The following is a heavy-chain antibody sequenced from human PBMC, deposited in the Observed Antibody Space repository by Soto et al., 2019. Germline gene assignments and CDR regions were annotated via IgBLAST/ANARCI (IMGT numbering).Heavy chain of an antibody. D-gene: IGHD3-3*02. CDR2: ITSASDYI. V-gene: IGHV3-21*04. Sequence: RGSLLVSCVSSGFMFTISTMNWVRQAPGKGLEWVSSITSASDYIFYADSVKGRFTISRDNAKNSLYLQMHSLRAEDTAVYYCARALRTIFGVIVRPSDKNGMDVWGQGTTVTVSS. J-gene: IGHJ6*01. CDR3: ARALRTIFGVIVRPSDKNGMDV. CDR1: GFMFTIST.